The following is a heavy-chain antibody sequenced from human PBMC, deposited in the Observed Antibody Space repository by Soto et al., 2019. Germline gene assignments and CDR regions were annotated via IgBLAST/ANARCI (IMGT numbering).Heavy chain of an antibody. D-gene: IGHD2-15*01. J-gene: IGHJ5*02. Sequence: GVSAKASCKDSGYTYTRYTMNWVRQAPGQRLEWMGWINPDNGNTKSSQKFQDRVIITRDTSASTAYMDLSSLRSEDTAVYYCARGIATGQLDPWGQGTLVTVSS. CDR3: ARGIATGQLDP. V-gene: IGHV1-3*01. CDR1: GYTYTRYT. CDR2: INPDNGNT.